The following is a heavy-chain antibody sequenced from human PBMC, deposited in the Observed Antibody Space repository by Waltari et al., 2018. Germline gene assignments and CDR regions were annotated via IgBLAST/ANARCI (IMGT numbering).Heavy chain of an antibody. J-gene: IGHJ6*02. CDR1: GGSVSSGSYY. Sequence: QVQLQESGPGLVKPSETLSLTCTVSGGSVSSGSYYWSWIRQPPGKGLEWIGYIYYSGSDNYHPPLKGLVTISVDTSKNQFSLKRSVVTAADTAVYYCARGPPYSSSWLARDYYYYGMDVWGQGTTVTVSS. CDR2: IYYSGSD. CDR3: ARGPPYSSSWLARDYYYYGMDV. V-gene: IGHV4-61*01. D-gene: IGHD6-13*01.